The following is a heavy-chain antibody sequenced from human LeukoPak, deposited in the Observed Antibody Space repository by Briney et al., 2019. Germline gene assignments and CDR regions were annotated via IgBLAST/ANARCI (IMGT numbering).Heavy chain of an antibody. CDR1: GFTFSSYW. J-gene: IGHJ4*02. D-gene: IGHD3-22*01. Sequence: GGSLRLSCAASGFTFSSYWMSWVRQAPGKGLEWVANIKQDGSEKYYVDSVKGRFTISRDNAKNSLYLQMSSLRAEDTAVYYCARVYGVRGDSSGPAGYWGQGTLVTVSS. CDR3: ARVYGVRGDSSGPAGY. V-gene: IGHV3-7*01. CDR2: IKQDGSEK.